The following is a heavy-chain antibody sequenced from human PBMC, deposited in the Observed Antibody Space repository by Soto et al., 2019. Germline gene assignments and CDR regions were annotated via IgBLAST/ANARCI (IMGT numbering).Heavy chain of an antibody. CDR2: IYTGGST. V-gene: IGHV3-66*01. D-gene: IGHD4-17*01. CDR1: GFTVSSNY. Sequence: EVQLVESGGGLVQPGGSLRLSCAASGFTVSSNYMSWVRQPSGKGLEWVSAIYTGGSTYYADSVRGRFTISRDNSKNTLYLQMDSLRDDDTAVYYCATGPKDDYGGINWYFDLWGRGTLVTVSS. J-gene: IGHJ2*01. CDR3: ATGPKDDYGGINWYFDL.